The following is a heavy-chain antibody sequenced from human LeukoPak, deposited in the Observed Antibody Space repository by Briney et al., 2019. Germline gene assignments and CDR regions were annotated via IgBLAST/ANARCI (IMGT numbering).Heavy chain of an antibody. V-gene: IGHV3-30*03. D-gene: IGHD3-10*02. CDR2: ISYDGSNK. CDR1: GFTFSSYG. J-gene: IGHJ3*01. CDR3: TTFVALRAFDV. Sequence: PGGSLRLSCAASGFTFSSYGMHWVRQAPGKGLEWVAVISYDGSNKYYADSVKGRFTISRDNSKNTLFLQMNSLTVEDTAVYYCTTFVALRAFDVWGQGTMVTVS.